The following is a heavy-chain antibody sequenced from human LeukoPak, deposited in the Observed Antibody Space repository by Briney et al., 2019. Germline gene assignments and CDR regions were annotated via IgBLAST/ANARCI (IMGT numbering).Heavy chain of an antibody. D-gene: IGHD1-26*01. CDR2: INHSGST. V-gene: IGHV4-34*01. CDR1: GGSFSGYY. Sequence: SETLSLTCAVYGGSFSGYYWSWIRQPPGKGLEWIGEINHSGSTNYNPSLKSRITISLNTSKNQFSLRLSSITAADTAVYYCARVSESGTYYYYMDVWGKGTTVTVSS. CDR3: ARVSESGTYYYYMDV. J-gene: IGHJ6*03.